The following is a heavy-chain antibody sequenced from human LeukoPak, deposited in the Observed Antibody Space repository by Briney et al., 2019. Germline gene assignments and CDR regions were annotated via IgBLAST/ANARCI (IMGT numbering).Heavy chain of an antibody. CDR2: ISSRSRTI. V-gene: IGHV3-48*01. J-gene: IGHJ4*02. D-gene: IGHD5-24*01. CDR1: GFIFSSYD. CDR3: ASQTRDGYNPRDY. Sequence: PGGSLRLSCAASGFIFSSYDFNWVRQAPGKGLEWVSYISSRSRTIYYADSVKGRFTISRDNSKNTLYLQMNSLRAEDTAVYYCASQTRDGYNPRDYWGQGTLVTVSS.